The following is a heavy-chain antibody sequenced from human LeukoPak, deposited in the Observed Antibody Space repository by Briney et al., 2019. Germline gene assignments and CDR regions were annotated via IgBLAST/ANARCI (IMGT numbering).Heavy chain of an antibody. Sequence: GGSLRLSCAASGFTFSNYAMHWVRQAPGKGLEWVAVISYDGSNKYYADSVKGRFTISRDNSKNTLYLQMNSLRAEDTAVYYCARQRFLEWLLDYWGQGTLVTVSS. CDR2: ISYDGSNK. CDR3: ARQRFLEWLLDY. D-gene: IGHD3-3*01. V-gene: IGHV3-30-3*01. J-gene: IGHJ4*02. CDR1: GFTFSNYA.